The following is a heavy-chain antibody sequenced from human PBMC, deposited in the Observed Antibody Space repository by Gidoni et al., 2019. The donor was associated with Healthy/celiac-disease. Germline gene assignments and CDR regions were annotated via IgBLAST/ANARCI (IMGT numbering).Heavy chain of an antibody. CDR2: IYYSGST. CDR1: GGSISSGGYY. CDR3: ARDLREGLNWFDP. V-gene: IGHV4-31*03. Sequence: QVQLQESGPGLVQPSQTLSLTCTVSGGSISSGGYYWSWIRQHPGKGLEWIGYIYYSGSTYYNPSLKSRVTISVDTSKNQFSLKLSSVTAADTAVYYCARDLREGLNWFDPWGQGTLVTVSS. J-gene: IGHJ5*02.